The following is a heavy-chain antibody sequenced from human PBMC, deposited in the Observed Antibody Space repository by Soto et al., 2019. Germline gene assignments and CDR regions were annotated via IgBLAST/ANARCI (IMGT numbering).Heavy chain of an antibody. Sequence: KSSETLSLTCAVSGGSISSSNWWSWVRQPPGKGLEWIGEIYHSGSTNYNPSLKSRVTISVDKSKNQFSLKLSSVTAADTAVYYCAITPKGGWYESYFDYWGQGTLVTVSS. CDR1: GGSISSSNW. J-gene: IGHJ4*02. V-gene: IGHV4-4*02. D-gene: IGHD6-19*01. CDR3: AITPKGGWYESYFDY. CDR2: IYHSGST.